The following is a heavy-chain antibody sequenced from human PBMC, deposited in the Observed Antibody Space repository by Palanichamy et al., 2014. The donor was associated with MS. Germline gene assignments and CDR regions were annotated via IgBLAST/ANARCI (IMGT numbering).Heavy chain of an antibody. J-gene: IGHJ3*02. V-gene: IGHV3-74*01. CDR1: GFTFNRYY. D-gene: IGHD1-14*01. Sequence: EVQLVESGGGLVQPGGSLRLSCAASGFTFNRYYIHWVRQAPGRGLVWVSRIDNDGRSTIYADSVKGRFTVSRDNAKNTLFLQMNSLTAEDTAVYYCARGGFNHGFDIWGQGTTVTVSS. CDR3: ARGGFNHGFDI. CDR2: IDNDGRST.